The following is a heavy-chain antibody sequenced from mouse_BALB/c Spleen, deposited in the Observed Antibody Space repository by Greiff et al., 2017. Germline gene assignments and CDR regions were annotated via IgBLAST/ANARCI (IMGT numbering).Heavy chain of an antibody. CDR3: ADGYFFAY. D-gene: IGHD2-3*01. J-gene: IGHJ3*01. CDR1: GFTFSSYA. V-gene: IGHV5-6-5*01. Sequence: EVNVVESGGGLVKPGGSLKLSCAASGFTFSSYAMSWVRQTPEKRLEWVASISRGGSTYYPDSVKGRFTISRDNARNILYLQMSSLRSGDTAMYYCADGYFFAYGGQGTLVTVSA. CDR2: ISRGGST.